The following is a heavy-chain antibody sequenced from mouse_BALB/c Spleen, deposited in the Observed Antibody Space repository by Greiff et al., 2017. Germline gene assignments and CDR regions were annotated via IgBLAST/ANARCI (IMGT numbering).Heavy chain of an antibody. CDR2: IAPGSGST. V-gene: IGHV1S41*01. CDR1: GYTFTSYW. D-gene: IGHD2-14*01. CDR3: AREEEVRRYFDV. Sequence: DLVKPGASVKLSCKASGYTFTSYWINWIKQRPGQGLEWIGRIAPGSGSTYYNEMFKGKATLTVDTSSSTAYIQLSSLSSEDSAVYFCAREEEVRRYFDVWGAGTTVTVSS. J-gene: IGHJ1*01.